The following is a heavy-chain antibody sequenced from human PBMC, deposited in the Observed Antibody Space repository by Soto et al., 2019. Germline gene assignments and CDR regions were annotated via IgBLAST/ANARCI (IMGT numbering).Heavy chain of an antibody. Sequence: SETLSLTCSVSGGSFTSDNFIWNWVRQFPGKGLEWIGYIYYSGTTYYNPSLRSRVIMSVDTSKNQFSLKLSSVTAADTAVYYCARDHKWDGMDVWGQWTILTVS. CDR2: IYYSGTT. J-gene: IGHJ6*02. CDR3: ARDHKWDGMDV. D-gene: IGHD1-26*01. CDR1: GGSFTSDNFI. V-gene: IGHV4-31*03.